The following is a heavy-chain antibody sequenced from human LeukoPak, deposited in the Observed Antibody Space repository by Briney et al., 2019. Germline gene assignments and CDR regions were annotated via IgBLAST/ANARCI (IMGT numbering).Heavy chain of an antibody. J-gene: IGHJ4*02. CDR1: GGSFSGYY. Sequence: SETLTLTCAVYGGSFSGYYRSWIRQPPGKGLEWIGIIYHSGRTDYNPSLNSRVTMSVDTSKNQFSLNLSSVTAADTAVYYCARGGYNIWEYYFDYWGQGILVTVSS. D-gene: IGHD5-24*01. CDR3: ARGGYNIWEYYFDY. CDR2: IYHSGRT. V-gene: IGHV4-34*11.